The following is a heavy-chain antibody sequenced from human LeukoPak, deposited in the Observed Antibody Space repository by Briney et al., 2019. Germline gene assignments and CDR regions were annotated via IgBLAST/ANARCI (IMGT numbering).Heavy chain of an antibody. D-gene: IGHD1-26*01. CDR1: GFTFSSYA. V-gene: IGHV3-30-3*01. CDR2: ISYDGSNK. Sequence: GGSLRLSCAASGFTFSSYAMHWVRQAPGEGLEWVAVISYDGSNKYYADSVKGRFTISRDNSKNTLYLQMNSLRAEDTAVYYCARDRVGATDYFDYWGQGTLVTVSS. J-gene: IGHJ4*02. CDR3: ARDRVGATDYFDY.